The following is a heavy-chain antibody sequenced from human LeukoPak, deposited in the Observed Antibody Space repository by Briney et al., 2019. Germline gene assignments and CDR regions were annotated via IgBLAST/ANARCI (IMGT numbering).Heavy chain of an antibody. D-gene: IGHD6-13*01. Sequence: GASVKVSCKASGYTFTPYGISWVRQAPGQGLEWMGLISAYNGHTKFAQKFQGRVTMTTDTSTSTAYMELRSLRSDDTAVYYCARLGYSSSCSDYWGQGTLVTVSS. CDR3: ARLGYSSSCSDY. V-gene: IGHV1-18*01. CDR1: GYTFTPYG. CDR2: ISAYNGHT. J-gene: IGHJ4*02.